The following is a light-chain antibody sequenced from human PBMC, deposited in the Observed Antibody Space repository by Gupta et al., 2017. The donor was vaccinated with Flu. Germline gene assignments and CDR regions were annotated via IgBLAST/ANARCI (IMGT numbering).Light chain of an antibody. J-gene: IGLJ2*01. CDR1: SSNIGSNY. CDR3: AAWDDSLSAYVV. V-gene: IGLV1-47*01. Sequence: QSVLTQPPSASGNPGQRVTIPCSGSSSNIGSNYVYWYQQLPGTAPKLLIYRNNQRPSGVPGRFSGSKSGTSASLAISGLRSEDEADYYCAAWDDSLSAYVVFGGGTKLTVL. CDR2: RNN.